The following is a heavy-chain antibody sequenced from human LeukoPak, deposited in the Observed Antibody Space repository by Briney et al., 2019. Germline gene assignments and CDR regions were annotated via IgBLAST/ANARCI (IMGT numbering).Heavy chain of an antibody. CDR3: ARWRSTGGNSGFDY. D-gene: IGHD4-23*01. J-gene: IGHJ4*02. CDR2: NYSGGST. V-gene: IGHV3-53*01. CDR1: GFTVSSNY. Sequence: GGSLRLSCAASGFTVSSNYMSWVRQAPGKGLEWVSVNYSGGSTYYADSVKGRFTISRDNSKNTLYLQMNSLRAEDTAVYYCARWRSTGGNSGFDYWGQGTLVTVSS.